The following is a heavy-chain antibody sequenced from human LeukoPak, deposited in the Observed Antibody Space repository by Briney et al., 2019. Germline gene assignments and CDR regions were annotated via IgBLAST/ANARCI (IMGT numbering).Heavy chain of an antibody. Sequence: SQTLSLTCTVSGGSISSGSYYWSWIRQPAGKGLEWIGRIYTSGSTNYNPSLKSRVTISVDTSKNQFSLKLSSVTAADTAVYYCARVGGITGTWFPDYWGQGTLVTVSS. D-gene: IGHD1-7*01. CDR3: ARVGGITGTWFPDY. J-gene: IGHJ4*02. V-gene: IGHV4-61*02. CDR2: IYTSGST. CDR1: GGSISSGSYY.